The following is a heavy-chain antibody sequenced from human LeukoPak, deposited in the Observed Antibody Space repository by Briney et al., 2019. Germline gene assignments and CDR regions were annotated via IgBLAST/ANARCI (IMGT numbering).Heavy chain of an antibody. CDR1: GFTFSDYY. Sequence: PGGSLRLSRAASGFTFSDYYMSWIRQTPGKGLEWLSYISSGGSAIYYADSVKGRFTISRDNAKNSLYLQMNSLRAEDTAVYYCARIWYYYDSSGYYSFFDYWGQGTLVTVSS. CDR2: ISSGGSAI. D-gene: IGHD3-22*01. V-gene: IGHV3-11*01. CDR3: ARIWYYYDSSGYYSFFDY. J-gene: IGHJ4*02.